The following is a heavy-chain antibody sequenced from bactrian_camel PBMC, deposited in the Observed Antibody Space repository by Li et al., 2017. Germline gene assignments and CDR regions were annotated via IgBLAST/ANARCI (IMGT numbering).Heavy chain of an antibody. Sequence: VQLVESGGGLVQPGGSLRLSCAASGFTFSSCAMGWVRQPPERGLEWVSLITSGGEITYLADSVKGRFTISRDNAKNTVYLQLNSLKTEDMAMYYCAKPLVAGAYNYWGQGTQVTVS. CDR1: GFTFSSCA. CDR3: AKPLVAGAYNY. CDR2: ITSGGEIT. V-gene: IGHV3S40*01. J-gene: IGHJ4*01. D-gene: IGHD6*01.